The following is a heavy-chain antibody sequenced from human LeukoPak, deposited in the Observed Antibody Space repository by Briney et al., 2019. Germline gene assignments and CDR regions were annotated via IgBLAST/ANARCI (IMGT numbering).Heavy chain of an antibody. D-gene: IGHD3-10*01. V-gene: IGHV1-69*04. CDR3: ARAATMVRGERQIHWFDP. J-gene: IGHJ5*02. CDR1: GGTFSSYA. Sequence: SVKVSCKASGGTFSSYAISWVRQAPGQGLEWMGRIIPILGIANYAQKFQGRVTITADKSTSTAYMELSSLRSEDTAVYYCARAATMVRGERQIHWFDPWGQGTLVTVSS. CDR2: IIPILGIA.